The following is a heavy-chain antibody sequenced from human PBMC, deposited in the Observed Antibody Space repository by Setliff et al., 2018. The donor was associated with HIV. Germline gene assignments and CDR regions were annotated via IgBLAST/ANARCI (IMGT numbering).Heavy chain of an antibody. CDR2: INPKSGGT. CDR1: GYTFTDYY. V-gene: IGHV1-2*02. Sequence: ASVKVSCKASGYTFTDYYMHWVRQAPGQGLEWMGWINPKSGGTNSALKFQGRVTMTRDTSISTAYMELSRLRSDDTAVYYCARDGGGPGDYHYYYMDVWAKGTTVTVSS. D-gene: IGHD3-16*01. J-gene: IGHJ6*03. CDR3: ARDGGGPGDYHYYYMDV.